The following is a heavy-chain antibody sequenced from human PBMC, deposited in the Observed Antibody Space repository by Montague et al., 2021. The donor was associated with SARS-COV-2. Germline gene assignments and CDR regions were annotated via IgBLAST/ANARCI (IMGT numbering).Heavy chain of an antibody. J-gene: IGHJ3*01. Sequence: SETLSLTCTVSGGSISSYYWSWIRQPPGKGLEWIGYIYYSGSTXXXPSXXXRVTISVDTSKNQFSLGLESVTAADTAVYYCARPGGFSGKALDAFDVWGQGTVVTVSS. V-gene: IGHV4-59*08. CDR2: IYYSGST. CDR1: GGSISSYY. D-gene: IGHD6-19*01. CDR3: ARPGGFSGKALDAFDV.